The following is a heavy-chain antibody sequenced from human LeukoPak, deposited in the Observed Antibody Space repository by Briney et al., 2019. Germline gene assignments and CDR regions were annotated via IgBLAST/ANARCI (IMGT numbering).Heavy chain of an antibody. CDR3: AGSSGWTYFDY. CDR1: GASVSSSNW. Sequence: SGTLSLTCTVSGASVSSSNWWSWVRQPPGQGLEWVGEIYRSGSSTYNPSLKTRASISVDKSTNQFSLNLTSVTDADTAIYYCAGSSGWTYFDYWGQGNLVSVSS. D-gene: IGHD6-19*01. CDR2: IYRSGSS. V-gene: IGHV4-4*02. J-gene: IGHJ4*02.